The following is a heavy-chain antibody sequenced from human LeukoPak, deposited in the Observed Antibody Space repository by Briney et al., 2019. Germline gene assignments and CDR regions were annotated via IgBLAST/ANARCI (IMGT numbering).Heavy chain of an antibody. Sequence: SGGSLRLSCAASGFTFSDYYMSWIRQAPGKGLEWVSYISSSSNYTNYADSVKGRFTISRDNAKNSLYLQMNSLRAEDTAVYYCAKPGIAAAGFFDYWGQGTLVTVSS. CDR1: GFTFSDYY. CDR3: AKPGIAAAGFFDY. CDR2: ISSSSNYT. J-gene: IGHJ4*02. V-gene: IGHV3-11*03. D-gene: IGHD6-13*01.